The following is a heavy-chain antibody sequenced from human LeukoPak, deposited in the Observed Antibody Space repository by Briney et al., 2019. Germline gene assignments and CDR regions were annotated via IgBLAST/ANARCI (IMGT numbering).Heavy chain of an antibody. J-gene: IGHJ6*03. CDR2: IIPIFGTA. V-gene: IGHV1-69*13. Sequence: GGSVKVSCKASGGTFSSYAISWVRQAPGQGLEWMGGIIPIFGTANYAQKFQGRVTITADESTSTAYMELSSLRSEDTAVYYCARAPAPRIVVVPGLDGDYYYYMDVWGKGTTVTISS. CDR1: GGTFSSYA. CDR3: ARAPAPRIVVVPGLDGDYYYYMDV. D-gene: IGHD2-2*01.